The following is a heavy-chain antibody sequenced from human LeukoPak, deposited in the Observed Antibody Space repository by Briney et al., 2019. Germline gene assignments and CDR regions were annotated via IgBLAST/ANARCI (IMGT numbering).Heavy chain of an antibody. Sequence: PSGTLSLTCTVSGGSISSYYWSWIRMPPGKGLEWMGYIYYSGSTNNHPSLKSRVTISVDTSKNQFSLKLSSVTAADTAVYYCARGHDRFLEWLYRGYKGYFQHWGQGTLVTVSS. CDR3: ARGHDRFLEWLYRGYKGYFQH. D-gene: IGHD3-3*01. CDR2: IYYSGST. V-gene: IGHV4-59*01. J-gene: IGHJ1*01. CDR1: GGSISSYY.